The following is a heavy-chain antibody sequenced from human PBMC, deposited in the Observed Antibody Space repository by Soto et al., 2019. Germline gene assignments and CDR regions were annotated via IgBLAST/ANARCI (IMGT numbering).Heavy chain of an antibody. J-gene: IGHJ4*02. CDR1: GFTFSSYW. V-gene: IGHV3-7*01. CDR3: AREVTIFVVVWVFDY. Sequence: GGTLRLSCAASGFTFSSYWMSWGRQAPGKGPERVANIKHYRSEKYYEDSVKARFTISRDNATDSLYLQMNSLGAEDTAVYYCAREVTIFVVVWVFDYWGQGTLVTVS. D-gene: IGHD3-3*01. CDR2: IKHYRSEK.